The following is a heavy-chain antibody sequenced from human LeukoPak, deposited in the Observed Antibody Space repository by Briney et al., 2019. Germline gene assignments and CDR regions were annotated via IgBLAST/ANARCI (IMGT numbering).Heavy chain of an antibody. V-gene: IGHV3-48*03. CDR1: GSTVSSSE. CDR3: ARVVGLR. J-gene: IGHJ4*02. CDR2: TSDSGSTI. Sequence: GGSLRLSCAASGSTVSSSEMNWVRQAPGKGLEWASYTSDSGSTIYYADSVKGRFTISRDNTKNSLYLQMNSLRAEDTAVYYCARVVGLRWGQGTLVTVSS. D-gene: IGHD1-26*01.